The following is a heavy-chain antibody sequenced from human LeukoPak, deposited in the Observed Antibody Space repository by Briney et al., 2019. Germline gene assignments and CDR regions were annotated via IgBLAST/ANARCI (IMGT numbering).Heavy chain of an antibody. D-gene: IGHD5-24*01. J-gene: IGHJ4*02. V-gene: IGHV3-23*01. CDR2: ITGGGDST. CDR3: AKDDGWLQFNN. CDR1: GFSFSSYG. Sequence: GGSLRLSCAASGFSFSSYGMSWVRQAPGKGLEWVLGITGGGDSTYYADSVRGRITISRDNSKNALYLQSNRLKAEDTAIYYCAKDDGWLQFNNWGQGTLVTVPS.